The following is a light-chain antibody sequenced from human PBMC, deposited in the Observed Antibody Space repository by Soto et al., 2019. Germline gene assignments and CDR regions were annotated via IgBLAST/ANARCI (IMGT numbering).Light chain of an antibody. CDR1: QSISSW. Sequence: DIQMTQSPSTLSASVGDRVTITCRASQSISSWLAWYHQKPGKAPKLLIYDASSLESGVPSRFSGSGSGTEFTLTISSLEPDGFATYDGQQYNSYSRTFGQGTKVEIK. V-gene: IGKV1-5*01. CDR2: DAS. J-gene: IGKJ1*01. CDR3: QQYNSYSRT.